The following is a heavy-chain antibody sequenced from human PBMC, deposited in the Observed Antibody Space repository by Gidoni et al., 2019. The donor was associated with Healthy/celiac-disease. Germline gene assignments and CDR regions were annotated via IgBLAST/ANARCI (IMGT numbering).Heavy chain of an antibody. D-gene: IGHD3-22*01. J-gene: IGHJ3*02. CDR1: GYTFTGYY. CDR2: INPNSGGT. V-gene: IGHV1-2*02. Sequence: QVQLVQSGAEAKKPGASVKVSCKASGYTFTGYYMHWVRQAPGQGLEWMGWINPNSGGTNYAQKFQGRVTMTRDTSISTAYMELSRLRSDDTAVYYCARTPSPYYYDSSGYGFAFDIWGQGTMVTVSS. CDR3: ARTPSPYYYDSSGYGFAFDI.